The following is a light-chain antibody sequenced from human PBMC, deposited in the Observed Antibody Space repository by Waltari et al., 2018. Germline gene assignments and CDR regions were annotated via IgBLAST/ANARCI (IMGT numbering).Light chain of an antibody. CDR2: KDK. CDR3: QSADTSIANVV. V-gene: IGLV3-25*03. J-gene: IGLJ3*02. Sequence: QQRPGQPPLLLIFKDKERPSGIPERFSGSSSGTTVTLTITSVQAEDEADYFCQSADTSIANVVFGGGTKLTVL.